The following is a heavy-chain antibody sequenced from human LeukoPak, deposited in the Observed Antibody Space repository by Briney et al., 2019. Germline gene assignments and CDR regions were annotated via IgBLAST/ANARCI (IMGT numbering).Heavy chain of an antibody. CDR3: ARVPLTVLSMDV. V-gene: IGHV4-39*07. Sequence: SETLSLTCTVSGGSISSSSYYWGWIRQPPGKGLEWIGSIYYSGSTYYNPSLKSRVTISVDTSKNQFSLKLSSVTAADTAVYYCARVPLTVLSMDVWGQGTTVTVSS. J-gene: IGHJ6*02. CDR2: IYYSGST. CDR1: GGSISSSSYY. D-gene: IGHD1-14*01.